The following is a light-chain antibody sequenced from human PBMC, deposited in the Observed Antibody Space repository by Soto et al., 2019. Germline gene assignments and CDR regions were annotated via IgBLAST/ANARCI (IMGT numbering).Light chain of an antibody. CDR2: DAS. V-gene: IGKV1-33*01. Sequence: DIQMTQSPSSLSASVGDRVTITCQASQDISNYLTCYQQKPGKDPQLLIYDASNLETGVPSRFSGSGSGTDFTFTISSLQPEDIATYYCQQYDNLWTFGQGTKVEIK. CDR1: QDISNY. CDR3: QQYDNLWT. J-gene: IGKJ1*01.